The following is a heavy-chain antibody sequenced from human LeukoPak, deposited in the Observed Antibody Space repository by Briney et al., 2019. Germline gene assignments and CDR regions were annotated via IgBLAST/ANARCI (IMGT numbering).Heavy chain of an antibody. CDR2: INPNSGGT. CDR1: GYTFTGYY. D-gene: IGHD3-3*01. J-gene: IGHJ3*02. CDR3: ARDSKIMIFGVVIIIPFDI. Sequence: ASVKVSCKASGYTFTGYYMHWVRQAPGQGLEWMGWINPNSGGTNYAQKFQGRVTMTRDTSISTAYMELSRLRSDDTAVYYCARDSKIMIFGVVIIIPFDIWGQGTMVTVSS. V-gene: IGHV1-2*02.